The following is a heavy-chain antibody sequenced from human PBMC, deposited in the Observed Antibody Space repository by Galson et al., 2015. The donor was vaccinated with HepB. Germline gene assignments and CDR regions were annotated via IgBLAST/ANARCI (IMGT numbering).Heavy chain of an antibody. Sequence: SVKVSCKASGGAYNSSTINWVRQAPGQGLEWMGRVIHILGETAYAQKFQDRATITADKSTSTAYLDLSSLTSEDTAVYYCARAINWFGDLSSGWFDPWGQGPLVTVSS. V-gene: IGHV1-69*08. CDR2: VIHILGET. J-gene: IGHJ5*02. CDR3: ARAINWFGDLSSGWFDP. CDR1: GGAYNSST. D-gene: IGHD3-10*01.